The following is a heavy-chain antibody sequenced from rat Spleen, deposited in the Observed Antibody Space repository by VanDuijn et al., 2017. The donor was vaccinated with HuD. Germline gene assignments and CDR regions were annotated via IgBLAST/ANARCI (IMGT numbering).Heavy chain of an antibody. V-gene: IGHV3-1*01. J-gene: IGHJ1*01. CDR1: GYSITSNY. CDR3: AGAGYLRDWYFDF. Sequence: EVQLQESGPGLVKPSQSLSLTCSVTGYSITSNYWGWIRKFPGNKMEWLGYISYSGSTSYNPSLKSRISITRDTSKNQFFLQLNSLTTEDTATYYCAGAGYLRDWYFDFWGPGTMVTVSP. D-gene: IGHD2-2*01. CDR2: ISYSGST.